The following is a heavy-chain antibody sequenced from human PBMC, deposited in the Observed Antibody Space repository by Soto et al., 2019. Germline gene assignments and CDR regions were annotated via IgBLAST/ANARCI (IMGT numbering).Heavy chain of an antibody. V-gene: IGHV3-33*01. CDR1: GFTFSSYG. Sequence: PGGSLRLSCAASGFTFSSYGMHWVRQAPGKGLEWVAVIWHDGSNKYYADSVKGRFTISRDNSKNTLYLQMNSLRAEDTAVYYCARAQLPIWGLRFLEWPIERDYYYYGMDVWGQGTTVTVSS. J-gene: IGHJ6*02. D-gene: IGHD3-3*01. CDR3: ARAQLPIWGLRFLEWPIERDYYYYGMDV. CDR2: IWHDGSNK.